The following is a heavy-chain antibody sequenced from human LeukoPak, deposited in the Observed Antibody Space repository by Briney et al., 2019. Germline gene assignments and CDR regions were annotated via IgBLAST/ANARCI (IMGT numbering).Heavy chain of an antibody. CDR2: ISAYNGNT. Sequence: ASVKVSCKASGYTFTSYGISWVRRAPGQGLEWRGGISAYNGNTNYAQKLQGRVTMTTDTSTSTAYMELRSLRSDDTAVYYCARDEWFRELLKDYWGQGTLVTVSS. J-gene: IGHJ4*02. CDR3: ARDEWFRELLKDY. CDR1: GYTFTSYG. V-gene: IGHV1-18*01. D-gene: IGHD3-10*01.